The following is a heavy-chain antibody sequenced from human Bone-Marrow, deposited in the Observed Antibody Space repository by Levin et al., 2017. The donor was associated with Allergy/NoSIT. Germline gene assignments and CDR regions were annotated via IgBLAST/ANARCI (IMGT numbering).Heavy chain of an antibody. V-gene: IGHV3-15*07. J-gene: IGHJ6*02. CDR3: STVRYCTSGVCYGRYYYYYGMDV. Sequence: PGGSLRLSCAVSGFTPNNVWINWVRQAPGKGLEWVGRFKGKTDGGTTDYAAPGKGRFTISRDDSKNMLYLQMNSLKTEDTAVYYCSTVRYCTSGVCYGRYYYYYGMDVWGQGTTVTVSS. CDR2: FKGKTDGGTT. D-gene: IGHD2-8*01. CDR1: GFTPNNVW.